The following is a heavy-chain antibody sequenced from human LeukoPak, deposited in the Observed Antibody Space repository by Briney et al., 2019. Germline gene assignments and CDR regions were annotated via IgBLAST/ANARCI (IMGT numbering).Heavy chain of an antibody. CDR1: GYTLTELS. CDR2: FDPEDGET. Sequence: ASVKVSCKVSGYTLTELSMHWVRQAPGKGLEWMGGFDPEDGETIYAQKFQGRVTMTEDTSTDTAYMELSSLRSEDTAVYYCAGGGVGATTYVWFDPWGQGTLVTVSS. D-gene: IGHD1-26*01. V-gene: IGHV1-24*01. CDR3: AGGGVGATTYVWFDP. J-gene: IGHJ5*02.